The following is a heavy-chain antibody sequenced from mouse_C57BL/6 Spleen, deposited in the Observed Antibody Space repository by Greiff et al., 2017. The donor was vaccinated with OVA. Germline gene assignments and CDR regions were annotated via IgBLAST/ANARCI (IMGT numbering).Heavy chain of an antibody. V-gene: IGHV1-7*01. J-gene: IGHJ4*01. CDR3: ARYPDCDDAMDY. D-gene: IGHD2-13*01. CDR1: GYTFTSYW. Sequence: QVQLQQSGAELAKPGASVKLSCKASGYTFTSYWMHWVKQRPGQGLEWIGYINPSSGYTKYNQKFKDKATLTADKSSSTAYMQLNSLTSEDSAVYYCARYPDCDDAMDYWGQGTSVTVSS. CDR2: INPSSGYT.